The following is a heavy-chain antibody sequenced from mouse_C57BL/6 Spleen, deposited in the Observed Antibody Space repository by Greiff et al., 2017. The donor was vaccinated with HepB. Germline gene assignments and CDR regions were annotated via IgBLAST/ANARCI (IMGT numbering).Heavy chain of an antibody. J-gene: IGHJ4*01. V-gene: IGHV5-9-1*02. CDR2: ISSGGDYI. D-gene: IGHD3-2*02. CDR1: GFTFSSYA. CDR3: TRDSSGYEGYAMDY. Sequence: EVKLVESGEGLVKPGGSLKLSCAASGFTFSSYAMSWVRQTPEKRLEWVAYISSGGDYIYYADTVKGRFTISRDNARNTLYLQMSSLKSEDTAMYYCTRDSSGYEGYAMDYWGQGTSVTVSS.